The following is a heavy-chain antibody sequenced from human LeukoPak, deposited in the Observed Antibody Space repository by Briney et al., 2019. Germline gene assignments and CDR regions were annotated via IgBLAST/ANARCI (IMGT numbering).Heavy chain of an antibody. CDR1: GFTFSSYS. CDR3: ARYSSSSEDAFDI. V-gene: IGHV3-21*01. CDR2: ISSSSSYI. Sequence: GGSLRLSCAASGFTFSSYSMNWVRQAPGKGLEWVSSISSSSSYIYYADSVKGRFTISRDNAKNSLYLQMNSLRAEDTAVYYCARYSSSSEDAFDIWGQGTMVTVSS. D-gene: IGHD6-6*01. J-gene: IGHJ3*02.